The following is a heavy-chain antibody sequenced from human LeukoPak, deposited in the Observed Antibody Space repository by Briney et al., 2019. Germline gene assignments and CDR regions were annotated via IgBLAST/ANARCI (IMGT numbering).Heavy chain of an antibody. Sequence: SETLSLTCTVSGGSISSSSYYWGWIRQPPGKGLEWIGYIYYSGSTNYNPSLKSRVTISVDTSKNQFSLELSSVTAADTAVYYCARVTVGATTGGWFDPWGQGTLVTVSS. D-gene: IGHD1-26*01. CDR1: GGSISSSSYY. CDR2: IYYSGST. J-gene: IGHJ5*02. CDR3: ARVTVGATTGGWFDP. V-gene: IGHV4-61*05.